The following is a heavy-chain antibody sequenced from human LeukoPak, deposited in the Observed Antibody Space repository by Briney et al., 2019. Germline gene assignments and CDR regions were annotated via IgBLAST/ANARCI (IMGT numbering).Heavy chain of an antibody. CDR3: ARVYDSAFDI. V-gene: IGHV3-30*04. CDR2: ISYDGSNK. D-gene: IGHD5/OR15-5a*01. Sequence: GRSLRLSCAASGFTFSTYAMHWVRQAPGKGLEWVAVISYDGSNKYYADSVKGRFTISRDNSKNTLYLQMNSLRAEDTAVYYCARVYDSAFDIWGQGTMVTVSS. CDR1: GFTFSTYA. J-gene: IGHJ3*02.